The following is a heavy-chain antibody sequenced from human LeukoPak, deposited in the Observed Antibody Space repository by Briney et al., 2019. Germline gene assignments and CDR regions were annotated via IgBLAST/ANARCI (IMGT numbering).Heavy chain of an antibody. CDR2: IGVGSELI. D-gene: IGHD3-3*01. CDR1: GFTFSSYS. J-gene: IGHJ4*02. CDR3: ARDFWYDHK. Sequence: GGSLRLSCAASGFTFSSYSMNWVRQGPGKGPEWVAYIGVGSELITYADSVRGRFTVSRDDAQTSVYLQMNTLRAEDTAVYYCARDFWYDHKWGQGTLVTVSS. V-gene: IGHV3-48*01.